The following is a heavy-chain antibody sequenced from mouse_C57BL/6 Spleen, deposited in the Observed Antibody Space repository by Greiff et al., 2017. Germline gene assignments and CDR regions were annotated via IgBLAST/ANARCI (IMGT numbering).Heavy chain of an antibody. Sequence: VKVVESGAELARPGASVKLSCKASGYTFTSYGISWVKQRTGPGLEWIGEIYPRRGITYYNEKFKGKATLTADKSSSTAYMGLRSLTSVDSAVYYCAGDSLGYWGQGTTLTVSS. V-gene: IGHV1-81*01. CDR2: IYPRRGIT. D-gene: IGHD2-13*01. CDR1: GYTFTSYG. J-gene: IGHJ2*01. CDR3: AGDSLGY.